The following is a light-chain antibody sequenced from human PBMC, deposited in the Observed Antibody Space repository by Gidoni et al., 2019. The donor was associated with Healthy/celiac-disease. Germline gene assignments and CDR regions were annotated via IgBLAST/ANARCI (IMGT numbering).Light chain of an antibody. CDR1: QGISRW. V-gene: IGKV1-5*03. Sequence: DTQMTQSPSPLSASVGDRVTITCRASQGISRWLAWYQQKPGKAPKLLIYKASSLERGVPSRFSGSGSGTEFTLTISSLQPDDFATYYCQQYNSYSPTFGQGTKVEIK. CDR2: KAS. CDR3: QQYNSYSPT. J-gene: IGKJ1*01.